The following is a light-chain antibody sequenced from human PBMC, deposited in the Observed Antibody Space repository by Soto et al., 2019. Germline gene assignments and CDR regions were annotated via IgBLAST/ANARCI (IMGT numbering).Light chain of an antibody. CDR3: QQYNSYST. Sequence: DIQMTQSPSTLSASVGDRVTITCRASQSSSIWLAWYQQKPGKATNLLNDKATRLESGVPSRFSGSCSGTEFTLTISRLHPDDSAYYCYQQYNSYSTFGQGTKVDIK. J-gene: IGKJ1*01. V-gene: IGKV1-5*03. CDR1: QSSSIW. CDR2: KAT.